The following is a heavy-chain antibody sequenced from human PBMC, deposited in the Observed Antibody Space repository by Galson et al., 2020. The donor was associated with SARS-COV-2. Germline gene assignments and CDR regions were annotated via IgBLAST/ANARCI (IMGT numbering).Heavy chain of an antibody. J-gene: IGHJ2*01. CDR3: AWADSNYYGYFEL. Sequence: SGPTLVNPTQTLTLTCTFSGFSLSSTGVGVGWIRQPPGKDLEWLAHIFSNDEKPYSTSLKRRPTISKDTSKSQVVLTMTNMDHVVTATHYCAWADSNYYGYFELWSRGTRVTVSS. D-gene: IGHD4-4*01. CDR2: IFSNDEK. V-gene: IGHV2-26*01. CDR1: GFSLSSTGVG.